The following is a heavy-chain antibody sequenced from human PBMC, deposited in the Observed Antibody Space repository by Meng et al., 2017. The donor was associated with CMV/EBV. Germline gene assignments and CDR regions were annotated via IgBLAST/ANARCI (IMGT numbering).Heavy chain of an antibody. CDR2: INPSGGST. D-gene: IGHD2-15*01. Sequence: QVQLVRSGAEVKNPGASVKVSCKASGYTFTSYYMHWVRQAPGQGLEWMGIINPSGGSTSYAQKFQGRVTMTRDTSTSTVYMELSSLRSEDTAVYYCAREGEGVVAATPHFDYWGQGTLVTVSS. J-gene: IGHJ4*02. CDR1: GYTFTSYY. V-gene: IGHV1-46*01. CDR3: AREGEGVVAATPHFDY.